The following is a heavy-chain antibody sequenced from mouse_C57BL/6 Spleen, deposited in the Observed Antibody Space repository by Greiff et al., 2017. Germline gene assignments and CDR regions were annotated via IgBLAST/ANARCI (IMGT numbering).Heavy chain of an antibody. CDR2: IDPETGGT. Sequence: QVHVKQSGAELVRPGASVTLSCKASGYTFTDYEMHWVKQTPVHGLEWIGAIDPETGGTAYNQKFKGKAILTADKSSSTAYMELRSLTSEDSAVYYCTRMRDDYDGYYYAMDYWGQGTSVTVSS. V-gene: IGHV1-15*01. D-gene: IGHD2-4*01. CDR3: TRMRDDYDGYYYAMDY. CDR1: GYTFTDYE. J-gene: IGHJ4*01.